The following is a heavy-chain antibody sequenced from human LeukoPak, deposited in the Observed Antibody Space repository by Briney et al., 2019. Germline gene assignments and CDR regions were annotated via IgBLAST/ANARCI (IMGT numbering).Heavy chain of an antibody. CDR1: GFTFSSHD. CDR2: ISNDGSYK. CDR3: ARDVDGYNIFDY. Sequence: GGSLRLSCAASGFTFSSHDMHWVRQAPGKGLEWVAVISNDGSYKYYADSVKGRFTISRDNSKNTLYLQMNSLRAEDTAVYYCARDVDGYNIFDYWGQGTLVTVSS. D-gene: IGHD5-24*01. J-gene: IGHJ4*02. V-gene: IGHV3-30-3*01.